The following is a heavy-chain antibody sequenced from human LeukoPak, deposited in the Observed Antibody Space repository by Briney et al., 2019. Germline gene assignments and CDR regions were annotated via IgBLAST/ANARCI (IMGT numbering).Heavy chain of an antibody. D-gene: IGHD4-17*01. J-gene: IGHJ4*02. CDR3: AKDRGEALGYFDY. Sequence: PGRSLRLSCAASGFTFSSYGMHWVRQAPGKGLEWVAVISYDGSNKYYADSVKGRFTISRDNSKNTLYLQMNSLRAEDTAVYYCAKDRGEALGYFDYWGQGTLVTVSS. CDR1: GFTFSSYG. V-gene: IGHV3-30*18. CDR2: ISYDGSNK.